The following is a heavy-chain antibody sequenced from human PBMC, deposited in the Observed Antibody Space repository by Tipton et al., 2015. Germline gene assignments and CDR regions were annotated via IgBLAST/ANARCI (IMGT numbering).Heavy chain of an antibody. CDR1: GFTFRSYS. J-gene: IGHJ4*02. CDR2: ITPSSSFT. Sequence: GSLRLSCSASGFTFRSYSMNWVRQVPGKGLEWVSYITPSSSFTNYGDSVKGRFTISRDNAKNSLYLQMDSLRAEDTAVYYCARLYSPYYYESTGYVFEYWGQGTLVTVSS. D-gene: IGHD3-22*01. CDR3: ARLYSPYYYESTGYVFEY. V-gene: IGHV3-21*05.